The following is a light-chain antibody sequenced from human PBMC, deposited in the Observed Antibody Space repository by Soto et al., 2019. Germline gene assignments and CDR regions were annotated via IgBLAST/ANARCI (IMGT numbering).Light chain of an antibody. V-gene: IGLV2-8*01. J-gene: IGLJ1*01. Sequence: QSALTQPPSASGSPVQSVAISCTGTSSDVGGYNYVSWYQLHPGKAPKLMIYEVNMRPSGVPDRFSGSKSGNTASLTVSGLRAEDEADYYCSSYAGSNNHVFGTGTKLTVL. CDR3: SSYAGSNNHV. CDR1: SSDVGGYNY. CDR2: EVN.